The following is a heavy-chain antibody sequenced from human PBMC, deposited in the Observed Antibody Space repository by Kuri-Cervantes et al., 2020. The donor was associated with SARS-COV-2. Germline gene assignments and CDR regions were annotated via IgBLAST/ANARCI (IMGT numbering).Heavy chain of an antibody. CDR2: IRYDGSNK. D-gene: IGHD3-9*01. J-gene: IGHJ6*03. CDR3: ARRHDTSLIYYYMDV. V-gene: IGHV3-30*02. Sequence: GESLKISCAASGFTFSSYGMHWVRQAPGKGLEWVAFIRYDGSNKYYADSVKGRFTISRDNAKNSLYLQMNSLRAEDTAVYYCARRHDTSLIYYYMDVWGKGTTVTVSS. CDR1: GFTFSSYG.